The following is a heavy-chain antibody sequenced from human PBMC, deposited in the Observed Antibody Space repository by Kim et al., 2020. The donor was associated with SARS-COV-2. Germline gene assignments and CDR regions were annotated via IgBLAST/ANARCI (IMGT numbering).Heavy chain of an antibody. D-gene: IGHD5-12*01. V-gene: IGHV3-7*01. Sequence: GGSLRLSCAASGFTFSNYYMTWVRQAPGKGLEWVANMNQDGTKIYYEDSVKGRFTISRDNAKNSLYLQMNSLRGEDTALYYCASQKSGSDTTVFDYWGQG. CDR1: GFTFSNYY. J-gene: IGHJ4*02. CDR3: ASQKSGSDTTVFDY. CDR2: MNQDGTKI.